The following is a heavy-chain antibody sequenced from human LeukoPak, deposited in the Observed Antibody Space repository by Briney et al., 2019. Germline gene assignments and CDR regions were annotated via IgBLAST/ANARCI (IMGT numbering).Heavy chain of an antibody. J-gene: IGHJ6*02. D-gene: IGHD5-18*01. V-gene: IGHV4-39*07. Sequence: PSETLSLTCTVSGGSISSSSYYWGWIRQPPGKGLEWIGSIYYSGSTNYNPSLKSRVTISVDTSKNQFSLKLSSVTAADTAVYYCARDTSGYSYGLRSYYYYGMDVWGQGTTVTVSS. CDR2: IYYSGST. CDR3: ARDTSGYSYGLRSYYYYGMDV. CDR1: GGSISSSSYY.